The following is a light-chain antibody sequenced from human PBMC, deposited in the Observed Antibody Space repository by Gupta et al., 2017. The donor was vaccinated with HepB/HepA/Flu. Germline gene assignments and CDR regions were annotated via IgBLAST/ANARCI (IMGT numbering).Light chain of an antibody. Sequence: QTVVTQEPSFSVSPGGTVTLTCGLRSGSVSTSYYPSWYQQTPGQAPRTLIYSTNTRSSGVPDRFSGSILGNKAALTITGVQADDESDYYCVLYMGSGISVFGGGTKLTVL. V-gene: IGLV8-61*01. CDR2: STN. CDR1: SGSVSTSYY. J-gene: IGLJ2*01. CDR3: VLYMGSGISV.